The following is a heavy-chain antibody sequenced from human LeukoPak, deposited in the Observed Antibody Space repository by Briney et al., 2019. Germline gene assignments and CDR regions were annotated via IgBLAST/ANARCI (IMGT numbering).Heavy chain of an antibody. Sequence: SETLSLTCTVSGGSISDFYWSWVRQPPGKGLEWLAYINYAGNTNSNPSLKSRVTISVDTSKNQFSLKLSSVTAADTAVYYCARMAYYGSGSYYTNYYYGMDVWGQGTTVTVSS. V-gene: IGHV4-59*08. CDR1: GGSISDFY. D-gene: IGHD3-10*01. J-gene: IGHJ6*02. CDR3: ARMAYYGSGSYYTNYYYGMDV. CDR2: INYAGNT.